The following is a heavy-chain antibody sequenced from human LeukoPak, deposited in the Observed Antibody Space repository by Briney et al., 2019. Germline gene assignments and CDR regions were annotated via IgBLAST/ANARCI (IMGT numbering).Heavy chain of an antibody. CDR3: ARHKSDYGDYHAH. V-gene: IGHV4-59*08. J-gene: IGHJ4*02. CDR1: DGSMSGYY. D-gene: IGHD4-17*01. CDR2: TYYSGST. Sequence: PSETLSLTCTVPDGSMSGYYWSWIRQPPGKVQEWIGYTYYSGSTNYNPSLKRRVTISEDRSMNQFFLKLSSVTAADTAVYYCARHKSDYGDYHAHWGQGTLVTVSS.